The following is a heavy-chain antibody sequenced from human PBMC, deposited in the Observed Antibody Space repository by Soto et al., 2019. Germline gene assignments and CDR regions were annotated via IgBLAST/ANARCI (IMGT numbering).Heavy chain of an antibody. J-gene: IGHJ4*02. D-gene: IGHD6-19*01. CDR3: VKIGGSGWYDY. CDR2: ITSNGDNT. CDR1: GFTFSSYA. V-gene: IGHV3-64D*06. Sequence: PGGSLRLSCSASGFTFSSYAMHWVRQAPGKGLEYLSAITSNGDNTYYADSVKGRFTISRDSSKNTLYLQMSSLRAEDTAVYYSVKIGGSGWYDYWGQGSLVTVSS.